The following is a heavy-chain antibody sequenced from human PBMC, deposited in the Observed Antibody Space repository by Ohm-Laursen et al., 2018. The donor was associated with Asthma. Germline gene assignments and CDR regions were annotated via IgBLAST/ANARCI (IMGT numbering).Heavy chain of an antibody. CDR2: IYYSGIT. J-gene: IGHJ4*03. Sequence: PSQTLSLTCTVSGDSISSGNNYWSWIRQHPGKGLEWIGYIYYSGITYSNPSLKSRVSISVDTSKTQFSLKLSSVTAEDTAMYFCARLLRGQWRYVDYWGQGTTVTVSS. D-gene: IGHD6-19*01. CDR3: ARLLRGQWRYVDY. V-gene: IGHV4-30-4*01. CDR1: GDSISSGNNY.